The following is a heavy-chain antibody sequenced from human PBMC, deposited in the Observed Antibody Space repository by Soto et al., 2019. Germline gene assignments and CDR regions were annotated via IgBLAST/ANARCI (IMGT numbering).Heavy chain of an antibody. CDR2: IDPSDSQT. D-gene: IGHD3-22*01. CDR1: GYSFAGYW. J-gene: IGHJ4*02. V-gene: IGHV5-10-1*01. CDR3: ARQIYDSDTGPNYQYYFDS. Sequence: GESLKISCKGSGYSFAGYWITWVRQKPGKGLEWMGRIDPSDSQTYYSPSFRGHVTISVTKSITTVFLQWSSLRASDTAMYYCARQIYDSDTGPNYQYYFDSWGQGTPVTVS.